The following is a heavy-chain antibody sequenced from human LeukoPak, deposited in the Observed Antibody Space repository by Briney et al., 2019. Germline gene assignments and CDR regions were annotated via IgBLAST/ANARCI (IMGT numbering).Heavy chain of an antibody. D-gene: IGHD2-2*01. CDR1: GYTFTSYY. Sequence: ASVKVSCKASGYTFTSYYTHWVRQAPGQGLEWMGIINPSGGSTSYAQKFQGRVTMTRDTSTSTVYMELSSLRSEDTAVYYCARESGGYCSSTSCYGPYYYYGMDVWGQGTTVTVSS. CDR2: INPSGGST. J-gene: IGHJ6*02. V-gene: IGHV1-46*01. CDR3: ARESGGYCSSTSCYGPYYYYGMDV.